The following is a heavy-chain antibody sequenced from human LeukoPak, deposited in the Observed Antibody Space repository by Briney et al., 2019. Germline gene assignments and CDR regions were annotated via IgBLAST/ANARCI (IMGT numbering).Heavy chain of an antibody. CDR3: ARGGHHYHSSGYYGGTNFDY. V-gene: IGHV3-7*01. J-gene: IGHJ4*02. CDR2: IREDGSEN. D-gene: IGHD3-22*01. CDR1: GFTFSYYW. Sequence: GGSLRLSCAASGFTFSYYWMSWVRQAPGKGLEWVANIREDGSENYYVDSLRGRFSISRDNAKNSLYLQMNSLRAEDTALYYCARGGHHYHSSGYYGGTNFDYWGQGTLVTVSS.